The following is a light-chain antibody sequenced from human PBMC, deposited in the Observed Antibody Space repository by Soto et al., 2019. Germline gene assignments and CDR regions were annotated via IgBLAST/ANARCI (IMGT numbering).Light chain of an antibody. J-gene: IGKJ4*01. Sequence: VKKKTAVTVSVSQGEKATLSCRASQSVRDNLAWYQQKPGQPPRLLIYGTSTRATGIPARFSGSGSGTEFTLTISSLQSEDFAVYYCQQYNNWPLTFGGGTKVDIK. CDR3: QQYNNWPLT. V-gene: IGKV3-15*01. CDR2: GTS. CDR1: QSVRDN.